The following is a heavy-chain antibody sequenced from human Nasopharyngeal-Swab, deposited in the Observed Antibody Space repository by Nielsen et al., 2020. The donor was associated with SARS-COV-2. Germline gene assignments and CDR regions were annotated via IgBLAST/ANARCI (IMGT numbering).Heavy chain of an antibody. CDR1: GGSISSYKYY. CDR2: IFYSGST. CDR3: ARHGVPGVVVVAATDY. D-gene: IGHD2-21*01. V-gene: IGHV4-39*01. J-gene: IGHJ4*01. Sequence: GSLRLSCTVSGGSISSYKYYWGWIRQPPGKGLEWIGSIFYSGSTYYNPSLKSRVTVSVDTSKNQFSLNLSSVTAADTAQYYCARHGVPGVVVVAATDYWGHGTLVTVSS.